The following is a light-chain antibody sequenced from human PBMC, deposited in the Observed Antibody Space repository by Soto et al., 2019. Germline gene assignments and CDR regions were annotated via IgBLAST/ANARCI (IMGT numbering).Light chain of an antibody. CDR2: DVS. CDR1: SSDVGGYNY. CDR3: SSYTSSSLYV. V-gene: IGLV2-14*01. J-gene: IGLJ1*01. Sequence: QSVLTQPASVSGSPGQSITISCTGTSSDVGGYNYVSWYQQLPGKAPKLVIYDVSDRPAGVSNRFSGSKSGNTAALTISGLQAEDEADYYCSSYTSSSLYVFGTGTKVTV.